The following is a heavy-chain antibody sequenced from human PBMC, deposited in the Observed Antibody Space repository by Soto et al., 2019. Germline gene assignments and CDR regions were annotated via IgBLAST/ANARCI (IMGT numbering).Heavy chain of an antibody. J-gene: IGHJ3*02. D-gene: IGHD6-19*01. V-gene: IGHV1-18*01. CDR1: GYTFTSYG. Sequence: GASVKVSCKASGYTFTSYGISWVRQAPGQGLEWMGWISAYNGNTNYAQKLQGRVTMTTDTSTSTAYMELRSLRSDDTAVYYCASEIGYSSGWYGGAFDIWGQGTMVTVSS. CDR2: ISAYNGNT. CDR3: ASEIGYSSGWYGGAFDI.